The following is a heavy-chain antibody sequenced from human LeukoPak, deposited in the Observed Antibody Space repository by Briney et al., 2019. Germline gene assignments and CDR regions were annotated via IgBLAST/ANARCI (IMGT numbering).Heavy chain of an antibody. J-gene: IGHJ3*02. V-gene: IGHV4-39*07. D-gene: IGHD3-9*01. Sequence: PSETLSLTCTVSGGSISSSSYYWGWIRQPPGKGLEWIGSIYTSGSTNYNPSLKSRVTISVDTSKNQFSLKLSSVTAADTAVYYCARDTISGGHYDILTGYPKHDAFDIWGQGTMVTVSS. CDR1: GGSISSSSYY. CDR2: IYTSGST. CDR3: ARDTISGGHYDILTGYPKHDAFDI.